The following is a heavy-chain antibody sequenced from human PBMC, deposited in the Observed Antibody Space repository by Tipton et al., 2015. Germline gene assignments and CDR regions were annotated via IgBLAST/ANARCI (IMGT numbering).Heavy chain of an antibody. Sequence: TLSLTCTVSGGSISSGGYYWSWIRQHPGKGLEWIGYIYYSGYTYYNPSLQSRVTMSVDTSKNHFSLNLTSVTAADTAVYYCARHRNYALWSGDPYEIDVWGQGTAVAVSS. CDR1: GGSISSGGYY. CDR3: ARHRNYALWSGDPYEIDV. J-gene: IGHJ6*02. V-gene: IGHV4-31*03. D-gene: IGHD3-3*01. CDR2: IYYSGYT.